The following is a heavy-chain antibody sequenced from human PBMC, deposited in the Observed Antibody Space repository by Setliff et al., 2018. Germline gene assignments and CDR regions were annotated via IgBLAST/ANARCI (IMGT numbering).Heavy chain of an antibody. V-gene: IGHV3-33*08. Sequence: GGSLRLSCSASGFTFSNYGMHWVRQAPGKGLEWLGLIWYDGSNKYSADSVKGRFTISRDNSKNTLHLQMNSLRIEDTAVYYCGRAGKPYAIDVWGQGTMVTVSS. CDR1: GFTFSNYG. CDR3: GRAGKPYAIDV. CDR2: IWYDGSNK. J-gene: IGHJ3*01.